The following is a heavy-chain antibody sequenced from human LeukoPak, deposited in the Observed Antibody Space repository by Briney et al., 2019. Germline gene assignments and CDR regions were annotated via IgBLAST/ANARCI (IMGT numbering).Heavy chain of an antibody. D-gene: IGHD6-13*01. CDR2: ISAYNGNT. V-gene: IGHV1-18*01. CDR3: ARDPPIAAAGHFDY. Sequence: GASVKVSCKASGYTFTSYGISWVRQAPGQGLEWMGWISAYNGNTNYAQKLQGRVTMTTDTSTSTAYMELRSLRSDDTAVYYCARDPPIAAAGHFDYWGQGTLVSVSS. J-gene: IGHJ4*02. CDR1: GYTFTSYG.